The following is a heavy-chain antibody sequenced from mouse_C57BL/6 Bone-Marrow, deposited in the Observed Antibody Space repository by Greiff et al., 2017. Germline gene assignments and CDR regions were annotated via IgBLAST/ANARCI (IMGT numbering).Heavy chain of an antibody. CDR3: ARWGLLYYFDY. D-gene: IGHD2-3*01. CDR2: ISSGGSYT. CDR1: GFTFSSYG. Sequence: EVQLVESGGDLVKPGGSLKLSCAASGFTFSSYGMSWVRQTPDKRLEWVATISSGGSYTYYPDSVKGRFTISRDNAKNTLYLQMSSLKSEDTAMYYCARWGLLYYFDYWGQGTTLTVSS. J-gene: IGHJ2*01. V-gene: IGHV5-6*01.